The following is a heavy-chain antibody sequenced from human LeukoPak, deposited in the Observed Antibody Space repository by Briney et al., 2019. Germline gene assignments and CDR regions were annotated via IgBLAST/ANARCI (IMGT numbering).Heavy chain of an antibody. CDR2: ISYDGSNK. V-gene: IGHV3-30*18. J-gene: IGHJ4*02. Sequence: TGRSLRLSCAASGFTFSSYSMHWVRQAPGKGLEWVAVISYDGSNKYYADSVKGRFTISRDNSKNTLYLQMNSLRAEDTAVYYCAKEGDILTGYYPPGYFDYWGQGTLVTVSS. D-gene: IGHD3-9*01. CDR3: AKEGDILTGYYPPGYFDY. CDR1: GFTFSSYS.